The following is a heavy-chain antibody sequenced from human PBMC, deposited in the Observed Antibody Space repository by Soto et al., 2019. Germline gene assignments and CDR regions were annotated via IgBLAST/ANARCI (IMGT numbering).Heavy chain of an antibody. J-gene: IGHJ4*02. Sequence: QVQLQESGPGLVKPSETLSLTCTVSDGSVSIGTYYWRWIRQPPGEGLEWIGFIHYSGSTNYNPSLKSRVTMSVDTSKNHFTLKLTSVNAAETAVYYCTRGGDAYKNGHSGQGTLVTVSS. CDR1: DGSVSIGTYY. D-gene: IGHD2-21*01. CDR3: TRGGDAYKNGH. CDR2: IHYSGST. V-gene: IGHV4-61*01.